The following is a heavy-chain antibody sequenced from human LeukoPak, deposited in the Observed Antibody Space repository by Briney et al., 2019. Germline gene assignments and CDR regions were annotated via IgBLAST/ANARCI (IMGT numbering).Heavy chain of an antibody. J-gene: IGHJ4*02. D-gene: IGHD5-18*01. CDR3: ARNSYGYDYFDY. Sequence: QPGGSLRLSCAASGFTVSSNYMSWVRQAPGKGLEWVSVIYSGGSTYYADSVKGRFTISRDNPKNTLYLQMNSLRAEDTAVYYCARNSYGYDYFDYWGQGTLVTVSS. CDR1: GFTVSSNY. CDR2: IYSGGST. V-gene: IGHV3-53*01.